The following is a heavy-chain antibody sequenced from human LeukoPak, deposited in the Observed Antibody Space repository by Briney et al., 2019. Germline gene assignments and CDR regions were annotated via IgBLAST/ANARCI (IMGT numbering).Heavy chain of an antibody. D-gene: IGHD4-17*01. CDR1: GYTFTSYG. CDR2: ISAYNGNT. J-gene: IGHJ6*03. CDR3: ARARTTVTTRIQYYYYYYMDV. Sequence: GASVKVSCKASGYTFTSYGISWVRQAPGQGLGWMGWISAYNGNTNYAQKLQGRVTMTTDTSTSTAYMELRSLRSDDTAVYYCARARTTVTTRIQYYYYYYMDVWGKGTTVTVSS. V-gene: IGHV1-18*01.